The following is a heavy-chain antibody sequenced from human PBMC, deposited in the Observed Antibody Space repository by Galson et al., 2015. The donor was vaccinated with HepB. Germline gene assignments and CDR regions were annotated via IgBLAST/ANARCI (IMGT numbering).Heavy chain of an antibody. CDR3: ARDRYYYDSSGPRDY. CDR2: INPSGGST. D-gene: IGHD3-22*01. J-gene: IGHJ4*02. CDR1: GYTFTSYY. V-gene: IGHV1-46*03. Sequence: SVKVSCKASGYTFTSYYMHWVRQAPGQGLEWMGIINPSGGSTSYAQKFQGRVTMTRDTSTSTVYMELSSLRSEDTAVYYCARDRYYYDSSGPRDYWGQGTLVTVSS.